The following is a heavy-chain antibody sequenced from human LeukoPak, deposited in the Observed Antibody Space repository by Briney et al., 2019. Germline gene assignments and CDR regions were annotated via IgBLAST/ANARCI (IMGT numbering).Heavy chain of an antibody. CDR3: ARNSAVATSRSWFDP. D-gene: IGHD6-19*01. J-gene: IGHJ5*02. V-gene: IGHV4-59*08. CDR2: AYYSGST. Sequence: SETLSLTCSVFDGSISNYYWSWIRQPPGKGLEWIGYAYYSGSTTYNPSLESRVTISVDTSKNQFSLKLTAVTAADTAVYYCARNSAVATSRSWFDPWGQGTLVSVSS. CDR1: DGSISNYY.